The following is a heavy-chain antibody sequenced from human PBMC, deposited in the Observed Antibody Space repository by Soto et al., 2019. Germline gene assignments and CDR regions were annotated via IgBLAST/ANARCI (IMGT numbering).Heavy chain of an antibody. CDR2: IIPMFGTT. Sequence: SVKVSCKASGGTFSGYAISWVRQAPGQGLEWMGGIIPMFGTTNYAQKFQGRVTITADESTSTAYMELSSLRSEDTAVYYCARVVTVVKSFHYWYFDLWGRGTLVTVSS. V-gene: IGHV1-69*13. CDR3: ARVVTVVKSFHYWYFDL. D-gene: IGHD2-15*01. J-gene: IGHJ2*01. CDR1: GGTFSGYA.